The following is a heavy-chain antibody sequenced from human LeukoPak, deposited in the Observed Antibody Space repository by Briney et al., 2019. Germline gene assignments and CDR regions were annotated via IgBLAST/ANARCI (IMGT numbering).Heavy chain of an antibody. CDR3: ARDKYGGNSAFDY. J-gene: IGHJ4*02. D-gene: IGHD4-23*01. CDR1: GGSISSYY. V-gene: IGHV4-59*01. Sequence: PSETLSLTCTVSGGSISSYYWGWIRQPPGKGLEWIGYIYYSGSTNYNPSLKSRVTISVDTSKNQFSLKLSSVTAADTAVYYCARDKYGGNSAFDYWGQGTLVTVSS. CDR2: IYYSGST.